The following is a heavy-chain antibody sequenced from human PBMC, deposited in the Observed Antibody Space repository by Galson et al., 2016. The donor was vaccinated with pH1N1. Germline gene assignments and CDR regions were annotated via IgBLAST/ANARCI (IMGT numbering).Heavy chain of an antibody. CDR2: LYSTGDT. V-gene: IGHV4-4*07. CDR1: GGSITIYY. Sequence: SETLSLTCSVSGGSITIYYWNWIRKAAGKGPEWIGRLYSTGDTNYNPSLRSRITLSLDTSKWQFSLKMSSVTAADTAVYYCARDGEYSRSGGGFDYWGQGTPVIVSS. CDR3: ARDGEYSRSGGGFDY. J-gene: IGHJ4*02. D-gene: IGHD6-25*01.